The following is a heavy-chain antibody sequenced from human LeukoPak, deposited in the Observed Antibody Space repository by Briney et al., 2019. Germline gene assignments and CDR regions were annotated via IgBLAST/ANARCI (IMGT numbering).Heavy chain of an antibody. CDR2: INPNSGGT. CDR3: ARVLRDYYGSGSPPYFDY. D-gene: IGHD3-10*01. V-gene: IGHV1-2*02. Sequence: ASVKVSCKASGYTFTGYYMHWVRQAPGQGLEWMGWINPNSGGTNYAQKFQGRVTMTRDTSISTAYMELSRLRSEDTAVYYCARVLRDYYGSGSPPYFDYWGQGTLVTVSS. J-gene: IGHJ4*02. CDR1: GYTFTGYY.